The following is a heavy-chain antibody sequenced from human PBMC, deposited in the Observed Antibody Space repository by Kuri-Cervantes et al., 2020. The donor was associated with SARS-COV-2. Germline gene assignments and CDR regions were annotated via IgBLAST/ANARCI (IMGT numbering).Heavy chain of an antibody. J-gene: IGHJ4*02. CDR1: GFSFSSYG. CDR2: IWFDGSNQ. D-gene: IGHD3-10*01. CDR3: AKDGTGSGSYPRD. Sequence: GESLKISCAASGFSFSSYGIHWVRQAPGKGLEWVAFIWFDGSNQYYADSVKGRFAISRDNSRNTLYVQMNSLRAEDTAVYYCAKDGTGSGSYPRDWGQGTLVTVSS. V-gene: IGHV3-30*02.